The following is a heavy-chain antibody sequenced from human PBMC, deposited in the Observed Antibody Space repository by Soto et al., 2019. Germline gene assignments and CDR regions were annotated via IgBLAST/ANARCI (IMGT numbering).Heavy chain of an antibody. J-gene: IGHJ5*02. CDR3: ARGSPNYHGSRQNYFNP. V-gene: IGHV4-34*01. CDR2: VDRNGVT. D-gene: IGHD3-10*01. CDR1: CGSFTAYY. Sequence: SETLSLTCAVSCGSFTAYYWSWIRQPPGKGLEWIGEVDRNGVTIYNPSLGSRLTISVDTSNRQFSLKVRSVTAADTAVYYCARGSPNYHGSRQNYFNPWGQGTLVTV.